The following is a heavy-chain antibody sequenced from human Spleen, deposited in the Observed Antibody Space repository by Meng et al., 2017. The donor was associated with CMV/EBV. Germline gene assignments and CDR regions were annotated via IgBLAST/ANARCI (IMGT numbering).Heavy chain of an antibody. CDR3: ARQYCSGGSCYLDY. CDR1: GGSTRSHY. V-gene: IGHV4-59*11. Sequence: SETLSLTCTVSGGSTRSHYWNWIRQPPGKGLEWIGYIYYSGSTNYNPSLKSRVTISVDTSKNQFSLKLSSVTAVDTAVYYCARQYCSGGSCYLDYWGQGTLVTVSS. CDR2: IYYSGST. D-gene: IGHD2-15*01. J-gene: IGHJ4*02.